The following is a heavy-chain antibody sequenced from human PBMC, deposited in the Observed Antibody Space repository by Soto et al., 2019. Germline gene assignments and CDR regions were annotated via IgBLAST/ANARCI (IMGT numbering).Heavy chain of an antibody. CDR2: IYYSGRT. Sequence: SETLSLTCTVSGGSISSDDYYWTWIRQPPGKGLEWIGYIYYSGRTSYNPSLESRVSISVDTSENYFSLKLNSVSAADTAVYYCVRDRSNSPEYFDCRGRGTLVTVSS. J-gene: IGHJ4*02. CDR1: GGSISSDDYY. V-gene: IGHV4-30-4*01. CDR3: VRDRSNSPEYFDC. D-gene: IGHD4-4*01.